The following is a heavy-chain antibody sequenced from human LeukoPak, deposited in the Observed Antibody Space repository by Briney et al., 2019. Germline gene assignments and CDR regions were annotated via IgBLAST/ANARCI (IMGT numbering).Heavy chain of an antibody. CDR1: GFTFSHYW. CDR2: IKEDGSIE. D-gene: IGHD5-12*01. CDR3: VSQQVAPP. J-gene: IGHJ5*02. Sequence: SGGSLRLSCVASGFTFSHYWMSWVRQAPGKGLEWVANIKEDGSIEDYVDSVKGRFTVSRDNAKNSLYLEMNSLRVEDTAVYYCVSQQVAPPWGQGTLVIVSS. V-gene: IGHV3-7*01.